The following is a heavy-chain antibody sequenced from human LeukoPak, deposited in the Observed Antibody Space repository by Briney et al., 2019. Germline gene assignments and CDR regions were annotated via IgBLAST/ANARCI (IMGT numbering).Heavy chain of an antibody. CDR3: ASPRSGDRGGYHDPCDI. J-gene: IGHJ3*02. V-gene: IGHV3-74*01. CDR1: GFKFNNSW. CDR2: INSDGTR. D-gene: IGHD3-22*01. Sequence: GGSLRLSCAGSGFKFNNSWMHWLRQAPGKGLVWVSRINSDGTRSYADSVKGRFTISRDKAKNTLVLQMNSLRVEDTAVYFCASPRSGDRGGYHDPCDIWGQGTRVTVFS.